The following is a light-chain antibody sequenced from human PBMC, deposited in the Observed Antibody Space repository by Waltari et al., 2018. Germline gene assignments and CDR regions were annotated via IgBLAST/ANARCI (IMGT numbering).Light chain of an antibody. J-gene: IGLJ2*01. CDR3: CSYAGDTTPVV. Sequence: QSALTQPAPVSGAPGQAITIPFPGTRSDMGGYDLFSWYQQHPDKAPKLMIYGDTHRPSGVSDRFSGSKSGNTASLTISGLQAEDEADYYCCSYAGDTTPVVFGGGTKVTVL. V-gene: IGLV2-23*01. CDR2: GDT. CDR1: RSDMGGYDL.